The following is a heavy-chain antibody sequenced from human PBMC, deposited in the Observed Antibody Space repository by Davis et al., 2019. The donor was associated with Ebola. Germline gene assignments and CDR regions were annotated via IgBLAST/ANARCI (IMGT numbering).Heavy chain of an antibody. Sequence: ASVKVSCKTSGYTFNRYGITWVRQAPGQGLEWMGWVSAYNGNTNYAQKLQGRVTMTTDTSTSTAYMELRSLRSDDTAVYYCARWGMATIFNDYWGQGTLVTVSS. D-gene: IGHD5-24*01. CDR3: ARWGMATIFNDY. CDR2: VSAYNGNT. J-gene: IGHJ4*02. V-gene: IGHV1-18*01. CDR1: GYTFNRYG.